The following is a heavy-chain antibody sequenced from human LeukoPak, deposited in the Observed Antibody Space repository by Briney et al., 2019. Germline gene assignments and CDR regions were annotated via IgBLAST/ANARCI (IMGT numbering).Heavy chain of an antibody. D-gene: IGHD3-22*01. Sequence: GGSLRLSCAASGFTFSNYGMHWARQAPGKGLEWVAFIRYDGSNKDYVDSVKGRFTISRDNSKNTLYLQMNSLRAEDTAVYYCAKDESSGLEYWGQGTLVTVSS. J-gene: IGHJ4*02. V-gene: IGHV3-30*02. CDR1: GFTFSNYG. CDR2: IRYDGSNK. CDR3: AKDESSGLEY.